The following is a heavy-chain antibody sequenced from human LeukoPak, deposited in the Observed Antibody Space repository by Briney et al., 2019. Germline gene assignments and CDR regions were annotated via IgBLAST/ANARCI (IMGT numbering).Heavy chain of an antibody. J-gene: IGHJ6*03. CDR2: IIPIFGTA. V-gene: IGHV1-69*01. Sequence: SVKVSCKASGGTFSNYTFSWVRQAPGQGLEWMGGIIPIFGTANYAQKFQGRVTITADESTSTAYMELSSLRSEDTAVYYCARAFAGGYYMDVWGKGTTVTVSS. CDR3: ARAFAGGYYMDV. D-gene: IGHD3-16*01. CDR1: GGTFSNYT.